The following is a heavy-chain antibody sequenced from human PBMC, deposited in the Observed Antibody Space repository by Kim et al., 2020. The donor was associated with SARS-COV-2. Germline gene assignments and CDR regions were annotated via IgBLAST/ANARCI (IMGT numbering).Heavy chain of an antibody. CDR1: GFTFSSYA. Sequence: GGSLRLSCAASGFTFSSYAMSWVRQATGKGLEWVSAISGSGGSTYYADSVKGRFTISRDNSKNTLYLQMNSLRAEDTAVYYCAKDIVVVPAAPDAFDIWGQGTMVTVSS. J-gene: IGHJ3*02. CDR2: ISGSGGST. D-gene: IGHD2-2*01. V-gene: IGHV3-23*01. CDR3: AKDIVVVPAAPDAFDI.